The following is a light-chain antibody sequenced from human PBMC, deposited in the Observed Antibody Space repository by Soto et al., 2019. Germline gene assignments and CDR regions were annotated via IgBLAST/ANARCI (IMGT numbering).Light chain of an antibody. CDR1: SSNIGAGYD. J-gene: IGLJ1*01. V-gene: IGLV1-40*01. CDR2: GNS. CDR3: QSYSCGLSGSNYV. Sequence: QSALTQPPSVSGAPGQRVTISCTGTSSNIGAGYDVHWYQQHPGTAPKLLIYGNSNRPSGVPDRFSGSKSGTSASLAITELQAEDEADYYYQSYSCGLSGSNYVLGTGTKVTVL.